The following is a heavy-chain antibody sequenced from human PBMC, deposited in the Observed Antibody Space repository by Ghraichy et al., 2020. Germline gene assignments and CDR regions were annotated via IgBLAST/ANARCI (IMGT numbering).Heavy chain of an antibody. CDR1: GFTFSSFG. V-gene: IGHV3-30*18. D-gene: IGHD1-26*01. CDR3: AKGPVGSYSPLVYFQH. CDR2: ISYDVSNK. Sequence: GGSLRLSCAASGFTFSSFGMHWVRQAPGKGLEWVAIISYDVSNKYYADSVKGRFTISRDNSENTLYLQMNSLRVEDTAVYFCAKGPVGSYSPLVYFQHWGQGTLVTVSS. J-gene: IGHJ1*01.